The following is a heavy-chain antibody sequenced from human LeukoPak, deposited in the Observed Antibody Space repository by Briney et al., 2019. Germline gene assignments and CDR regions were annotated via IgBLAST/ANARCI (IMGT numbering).Heavy chain of an antibody. V-gene: IGHV3-23*01. CDR2: ISGSGGST. D-gene: IGHD3-10*01. CDR3: ARVRGSGSYYIVGYFDY. CDR1: GFTFSSYA. Sequence: GGSLRLSCAASGFTFSSYAMSWVRQAPGKGLEWVSAISGSGGSTYYADSVKGRFTISRDNSKNTLYLQMNSLRAEDTAVYYCARVRGSGSYYIVGYFDYWGQGTLVTVSS. J-gene: IGHJ4*02.